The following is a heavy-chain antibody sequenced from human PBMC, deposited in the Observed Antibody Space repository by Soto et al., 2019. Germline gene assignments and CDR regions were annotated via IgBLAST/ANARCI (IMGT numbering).Heavy chain of an antibody. D-gene: IGHD2-8*01. V-gene: IGHV3-23*01. CDR2: LSGRGDST. CDR1: GFTFSSYA. CDR3: AEEGDNGADRYYFDD. Sequence: PGGSLRLSCAASGFTFSSYAMTWVRQAPGKGLEWVSALSGRGDSTYYADSVKGRFTISRDQSKNTRYLQMHSMRAEDTAVYFCAEEGDNGADRYYFDDWGQGTLVTVSS. J-gene: IGHJ4*02.